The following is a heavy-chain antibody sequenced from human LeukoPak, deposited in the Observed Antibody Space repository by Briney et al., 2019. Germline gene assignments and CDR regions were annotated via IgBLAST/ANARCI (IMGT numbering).Heavy chain of an antibody. CDR1: GFSFSRSA. Sequence: GGSLRLSCAASGFSFSRSAMHWVRQAPGKGLEYVSAITNNGGYTYYANSVKGRFTISRDNSKNTLYLQMGSLRTEDTAVYYCAGASPDGFYGYWGQGTLVTVSS. J-gene: IGHJ4*02. CDR2: ITNNGGYT. CDR3: AGASPDGFYGY. V-gene: IGHV3-64*01. D-gene: IGHD3-3*01.